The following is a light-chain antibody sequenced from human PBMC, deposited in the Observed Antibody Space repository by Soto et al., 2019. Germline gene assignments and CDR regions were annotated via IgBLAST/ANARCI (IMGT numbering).Light chain of an antibody. V-gene: IGKV3-15*01. CDR3: QQSNNWPYT. J-gene: IGKJ2*01. CDR2: GAS. Sequence: EILMTQSPATLSVSPGERATLPCRASQSVSHNLAWYQQKPGQAPRLLFYGASTRATGIPARFSGSGSGTDFTPTISSLQSEDFAVYYCQQSNNWPYTFGQGTKLEI. CDR1: QSVSHN.